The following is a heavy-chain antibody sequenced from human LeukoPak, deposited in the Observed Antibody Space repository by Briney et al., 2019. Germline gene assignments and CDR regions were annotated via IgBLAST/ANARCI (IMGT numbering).Heavy chain of an antibody. V-gene: IGHV1-69*13. CDR2: IIPIFGTA. Sequence: GASVKVSCKASGGTFSSYAISWVRQAPGQGLEWMGGIIPIFGTANYAQKFQGRVTITADESTSTAYMELSSLRSEDTAVYYCARAHTYYYGSGSHEKLYYFDYWGQGTLVTVSS. CDR3: ARAHTYYYGSGSHEKLYYFDY. D-gene: IGHD3-10*01. CDR1: GGTFSSYA. J-gene: IGHJ4*02.